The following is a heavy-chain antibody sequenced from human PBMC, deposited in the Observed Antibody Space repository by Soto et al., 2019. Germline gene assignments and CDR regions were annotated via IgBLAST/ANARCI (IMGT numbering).Heavy chain of an antibody. J-gene: IGHJ4*02. CDR3: ARDQRRATINDY. CDR1: GYTFTSYG. Sequence: QVQLVQSGAEVKKPGASVKVSCKASGYTFTSYGISWVRQAPGQGLEWMGWISAYNGNTNYAQKLQGRVTMTTDTPTSTDYMELRSLRSDDTAVYYWARDQRRATINDYWGQGTLVTVSS. D-gene: IGHD5-12*01. CDR2: ISAYNGNT. V-gene: IGHV1-18*01.